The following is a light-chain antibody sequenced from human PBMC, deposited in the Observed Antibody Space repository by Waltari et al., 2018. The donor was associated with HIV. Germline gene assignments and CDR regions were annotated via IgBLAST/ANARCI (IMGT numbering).Light chain of an antibody. CDR2: DVK. V-gene: IGLV2-14*01. J-gene: IGLJ2*01. CDR3: ASLSNSVTLVV. CDR1: NSDIGASYY. Sequence: QSDLSLPASVSGSPGQSVTISCNGTNSDIGASYYVSWYQKFPDRAPRLLIYDVKKRPSGISSRFSGSKAANTASLTISGLQPEDEADFYCASLSNSVTLVVFGGGTHLTVL.